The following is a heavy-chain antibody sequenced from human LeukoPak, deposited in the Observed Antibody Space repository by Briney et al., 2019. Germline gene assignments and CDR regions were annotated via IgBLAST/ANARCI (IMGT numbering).Heavy chain of an antibody. V-gene: IGHV3-30-3*01. D-gene: IGHD3-10*01. CDR1: GFTFGSYA. CDR3: ARDEAWFGGDEDSWFDP. CDR2: ISYDGSNK. J-gene: IGHJ5*02. Sequence: GGSLRLSCAASGFTFGSYAMHWVRQAPGKGLEWVAVISYDGSNKYYADSVKGRFTISRDNSKNTLYLQMNSLRAEDTAVYYCARDEAWFGGDEDSWFDPWGQGTLVTVSS.